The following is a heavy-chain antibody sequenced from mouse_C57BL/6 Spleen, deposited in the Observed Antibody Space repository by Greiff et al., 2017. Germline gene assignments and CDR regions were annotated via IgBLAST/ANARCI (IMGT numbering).Heavy chain of an antibody. CDR2: INPNNGGT. D-gene: IGHD2-4*01. V-gene: IGHV1-26*01. Sequence: EVKLQQSGPELVKPGASVKISCKASGYTFTDYYMNWVKQSHGKSLEWIGDINPNNGGTSYNQKFKGKATLTVDKSSSTAYMELRSLTSEDSAVYYCARSDYDLYYFDYWGQGTTLTVSS. CDR3: ARSDYDLYYFDY. CDR1: GYTFTDYY. J-gene: IGHJ2*01.